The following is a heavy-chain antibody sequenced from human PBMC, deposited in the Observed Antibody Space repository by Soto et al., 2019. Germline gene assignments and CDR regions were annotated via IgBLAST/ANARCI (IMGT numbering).Heavy chain of an antibody. V-gene: IGHV1-8*01. CDR3: ARAHCISTSCYPHP. CDR1: GYTFTSYD. D-gene: IGHD2-2*01. Sequence: QVQLVQSGAEVKKPGASVKVSCKASGYTFTSYDINWVRQATGQGLEWMGWMNPNSGNTGYAQKFQGRVTMTRNTSISTAYMELSSLSSEDTAVYYCARAHCISTSCYPHPWGQGTLVTVSS. J-gene: IGHJ5*02. CDR2: MNPNSGNT.